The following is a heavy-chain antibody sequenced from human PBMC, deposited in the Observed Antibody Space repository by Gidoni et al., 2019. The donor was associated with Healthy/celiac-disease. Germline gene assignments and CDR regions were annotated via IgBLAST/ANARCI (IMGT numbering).Heavy chain of an antibody. V-gene: IGHV7-4-1*02. CDR3: ARPGIYSGYDYTLTDRYYYGMDV. Sequence: QVQLVQSGSELKKPGASVKVSCKASGYTFTRYAMNWVRQAPGQGLEWMGWINTNTGNPTYAQGFTGRFVFSLDTSVSTAYLQISSLKAEDTAVYYCARPGIYSGYDYTLTDRYYYGMDVWGQGTTVTVSS. CDR1: GYTFTRYA. J-gene: IGHJ6*02. D-gene: IGHD5-12*01. CDR2: INTNTGNP.